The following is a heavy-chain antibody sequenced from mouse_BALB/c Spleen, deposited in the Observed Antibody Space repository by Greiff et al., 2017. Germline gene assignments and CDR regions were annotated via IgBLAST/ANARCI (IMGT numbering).Heavy chain of an antibody. CDR2: INPYNDGT. Sequence: EVQLQQSGPELVKPGASVKMSCKASGYTFTSYVMHWVKQKPGQGLEWIGYINPYNDGTKYNEKFKGKATLTSDKSSSTAYMELSSLTSEDSAVYYCARSWSTMITYFDYWGQGTTLTVSS. D-gene: IGHD2-4*01. CDR3: ARSWSTMITYFDY. V-gene: IGHV1-14*01. CDR1: GYTFTSYV. J-gene: IGHJ2*01.